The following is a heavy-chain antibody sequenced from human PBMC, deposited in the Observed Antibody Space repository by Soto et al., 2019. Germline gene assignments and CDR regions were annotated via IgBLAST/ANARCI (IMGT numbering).Heavy chain of an antibody. CDR1: GGSISSSNW. V-gene: IGHV4-4*02. CDR3: ARDRQRPIVVVTAIRGEGAFDI. D-gene: IGHD2-21*02. Sequence: QVQLQESGPGLVKPSGTLSLTCAVSGGSISSSNWWSWVRQPPGKGLEWIGEIYHSGSTNYNPSLKSRVTISVDKSKNQFSLKLSSVTAADTAVYYCARDRQRPIVVVTAIRGEGAFDIWGQGTMVTVSS. CDR2: IYHSGST. J-gene: IGHJ3*02.